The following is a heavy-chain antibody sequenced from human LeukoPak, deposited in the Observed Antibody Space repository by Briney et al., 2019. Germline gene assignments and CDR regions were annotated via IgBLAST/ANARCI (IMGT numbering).Heavy chain of an antibody. J-gene: IGHJ3*02. CDR3: ARDSQITIFGVTKNYFDI. Sequence: SETLSLTCAVYGGSFSGYYWSWIRQPPGKGLEWSGEINHSGSTNYNPSLKSRVTISVDTSKNQFSLKLSSVTAAHTAVYYCARDSQITIFGVTKNYFDIWGQGTMVTVSS. CDR2: INHSGST. D-gene: IGHD3-3*01. V-gene: IGHV4-34*01. CDR1: GGSFSGYY.